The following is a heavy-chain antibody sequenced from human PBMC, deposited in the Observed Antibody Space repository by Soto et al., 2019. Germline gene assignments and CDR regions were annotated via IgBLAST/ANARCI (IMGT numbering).Heavy chain of an antibody. D-gene: IGHD3-10*01. CDR3: ARDRLEGFGELLWFDP. V-gene: IGHV3-30-3*01. J-gene: IGHJ5*02. Sequence: GGSLRLSCAASGFTFSSYAMHWVRQAPGKGLEWVAVISYDGSNKYYADSVKGRFTISRDNSKNTLYLQMNSLRAEDTAVYYCARDRLEGFGELLWFDPWGQGTLVTVSS. CDR1: GFTFSSYA. CDR2: ISYDGSNK.